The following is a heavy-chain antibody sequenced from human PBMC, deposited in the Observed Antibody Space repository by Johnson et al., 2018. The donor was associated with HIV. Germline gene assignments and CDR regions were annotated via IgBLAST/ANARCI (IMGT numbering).Heavy chain of an antibody. V-gene: IGHV3-20*04. D-gene: IGHD6-19*01. CDR1: GFTFDDYG. CDR3: ARDGYSSGWYGNDAFDI. Sequence: VQLVESGGGLVQPGRSLRLSCAASGFTFDDYGMSWVRQAPGKGLEWVSGINWNGGSTGYADSVKGRFTISRDNAKNSLYLQMNSLRAEDTAVYYCARDGYSSGWYGNDAFDIWGQGTMVTVSS. CDR2: INWNGGST. J-gene: IGHJ3*02.